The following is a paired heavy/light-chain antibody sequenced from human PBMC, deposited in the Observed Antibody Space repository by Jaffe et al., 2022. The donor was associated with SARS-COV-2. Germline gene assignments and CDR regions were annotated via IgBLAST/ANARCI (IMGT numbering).Light chain of an antibody. J-gene: IGKJ4*01. V-gene: IGKV4-1*01. CDR2: WAS. CDR1: QSVLYSSNNKNY. CDR3: QQYYTTPLT. Sequence: DIVMTQSPDSLAVSLGERATINCKSSQSVLYSSNNKNYLAWYQQKPGQPPKLLIYWASTRESGVPDRFSGSGSGTDFTLTISSLQAEDVAVYYCQQYYTTPLTFGGGTKVEIK.
Heavy chain of an antibody. D-gene: IGHD6-6*01. CDR2: IYYSGNA. CDR3: VKPGGSSPSGWFHP. Sequence: QLQLQESGPGLVKPSETLSLTCAVSGGSINRNTFYWGWIRQPPGKGLEWIGSIYYSGNAYYNPSLESRVTISVDTSKNQFSLKVTSVTAADTAIYYCVKPGGSSPSGWFHPWGQGTLVTVSS. J-gene: IGHJ5*02. V-gene: IGHV4-39*01. CDR1: GGSINRNTFY.